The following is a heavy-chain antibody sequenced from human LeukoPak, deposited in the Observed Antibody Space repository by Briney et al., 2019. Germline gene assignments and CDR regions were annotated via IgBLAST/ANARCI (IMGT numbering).Heavy chain of an antibody. D-gene: IGHD2-2*01. CDR1: GFTFSNYA. V-gene: IGHV3-30-3*01. CDR2: ISYDGSNK. J-gene: IGHJ5*02. Sequence: SGGSLRLSCAASGFTFSNYAIHWVRQAPGKGLEWVAVISYDGSNKYYADSAKGRFTISRDNSKNTLYLQMNSLRAEDTAVYYCAGERCSSTSCASPFDPWSQGTLVTVSS. CDR3: AGERCSSTSCASPFDP.